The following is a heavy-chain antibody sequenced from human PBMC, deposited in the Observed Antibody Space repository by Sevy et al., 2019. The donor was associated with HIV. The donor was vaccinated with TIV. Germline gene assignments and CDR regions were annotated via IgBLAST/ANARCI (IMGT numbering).Heavy chain of an antibody. CDR2: ISSSGSTI. D-gene: IGHD1-26*01. CDR3: AREGDWEPFFDS. Sequence: GGSLRLSCAVSGFTFSDYYMSWIRQAPGKGLEWLSYISSSGSTIYYADSVKGRFTMSRDNVKNALYLQMSSLRAEDTAFYSCAREGDWEPFFDSWGQGTLVTVSS. J-gene: IGHJ4*02. V-gene: IGHV3-11*01. CDR1: GFTFSDYY.